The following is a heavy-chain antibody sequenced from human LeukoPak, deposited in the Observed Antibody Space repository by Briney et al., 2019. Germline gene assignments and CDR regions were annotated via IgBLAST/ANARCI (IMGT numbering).Heavy chain of an antibody. V-gene: IGHV3-30*18. D-gene: IGHD3-10*01. CDR2: ISYDGSNK. J-gene: IGHJ5*02. Sequence: GRSLRLSCAASGFTFSSYGMHWVRQAPGKGLEWVAVISYDGSNKYYADSVKGRFTISRDNSKNTLYLQMNSLRAEDTAVYYCAKDSQSWYYYGSGSYYSNWFDPWGQGTLVTVSS. CDR3: AKDSQSWYYYGSGSYYSNWFDP. CDR1: GFTFSSYG.